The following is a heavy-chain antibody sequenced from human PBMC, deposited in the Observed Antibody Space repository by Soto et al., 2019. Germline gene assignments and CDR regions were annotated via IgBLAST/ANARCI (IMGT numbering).Heavy chain of an antibody. V-gene: IGHV1-69*13. CDR1: GGTFRTYA. D-gene: IGHD6-19*01. J-gene: IGHJ6*02. CDR2: IIPIFGKV. Sequence: SVKVSCKASGGTFRTYAISWVRQAPGQGLEWMGEIIPIFGKVNYAQKFQGRVTITADESTTTVYMDLRSLTSEDTAVYYCTTVSSGWSYYYGMDVWGQGTTVTVSS. CDR3: TTVSSGWSYYYGMDV.